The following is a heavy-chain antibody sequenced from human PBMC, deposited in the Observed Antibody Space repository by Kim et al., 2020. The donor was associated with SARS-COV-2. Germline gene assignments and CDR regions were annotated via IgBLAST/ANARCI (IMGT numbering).Heavy chain of an antibody. Sequence: GGSLRLSCAASGFTFSDYYMSWIRHAPGKGLEWVSYISSSSSYTNYADSVKGRFTISRDNAKNSLYLQMNSLRAEDTAVYYCARVGYDYVWGSYRDYYYYYGMDVWGQGTTVTVS. V-gene: IGHV3-11*05. CDR1: GFTFSDYY. CDR3: ARVGYDYVWGSYRDYYYYYGMDV. CDR2: ISSSSSYT. J-gene: IGHJ6*01. D-gene: IGHD3-16*02.